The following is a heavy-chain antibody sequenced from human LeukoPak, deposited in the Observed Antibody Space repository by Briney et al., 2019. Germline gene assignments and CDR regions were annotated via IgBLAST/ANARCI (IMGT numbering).Heavy chain of an antibody. CDR2: LYSTGNT. V-gene: IGHV3-53*01. J-gene: IGHJ4*02. CDR3: ARLTADGRLYFVD. Sequence: GGSLRLSCAASGSTVNSNYLSWVRQAPGKGLEWVSTLYSTGNTYYANSVKGRFSISRDNSKNTLFLQMNSLRAEDTAVYYCARLTADGRLYFVDWGPGTLVTVSS. D-gene: IGHD6-13*01. CDR1: GSTVNSNY.